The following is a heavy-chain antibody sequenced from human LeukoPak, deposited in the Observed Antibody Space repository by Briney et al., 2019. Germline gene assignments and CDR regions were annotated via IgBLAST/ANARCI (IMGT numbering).Heavy chain of an antibody. V-gene: IGHV3-23*01. Sequence: PGGSLRLSCAASGFTFSSYAMSWVRQAPGKGLEWVSTISNSDGTIHYADSVKGRFTISRDNSKNTQYLQMNSLRAEDTAVFYCAKAMRGSALVFDYWGQGTLVTVSS. J-gene: IGHJ4*02. D-gene: IGHD2-15*01. CDR2: ISNSDGTI. CDR1: GFTFSSYA. CDR3: AKAMRGSALVFDY.